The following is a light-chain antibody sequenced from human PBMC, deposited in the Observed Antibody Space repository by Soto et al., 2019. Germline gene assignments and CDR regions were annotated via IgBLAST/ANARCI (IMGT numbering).Light chain of an antibody. V-gene: IGLV2-14*01. CDR1: SSDIGAYDY. Sequence: QSALTQPASVSGSPGQSITISCTGTSSDIGAYDYVSWYQQFPGKVPKLIIHDVNNRPSGVSNRFSGSKSGNTASLTISGLQPEAEGDDYYNSITTGPTTRFVFGTGTKLTVL. CDR2: DVN. CDR3: NSITTGPTTRFV. J-gene: IGLJ1*01.